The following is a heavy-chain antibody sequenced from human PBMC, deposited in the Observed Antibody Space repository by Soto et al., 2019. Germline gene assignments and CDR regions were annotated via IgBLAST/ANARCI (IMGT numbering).Heavy chain of an antibody. CDR1: GYTFTSYG. J-gene: IGHJ6*02. CDR2: ISAYNGNT. D-gene: IGHD1-1*01. V-gene: IGHV1-18*04. CDR3: ARDTAGTTYLSSYGMDV. Sequence: ASVKVSCKASGYTFTSYGISWVRQAPGQGLEWMGWISAYNGNTNYAQKLQGRVTMTTDTSTSTAYMELRSLRSDDTAVYYCARDTAGTTYLSSYGMDVWGQGTTVTVSS.